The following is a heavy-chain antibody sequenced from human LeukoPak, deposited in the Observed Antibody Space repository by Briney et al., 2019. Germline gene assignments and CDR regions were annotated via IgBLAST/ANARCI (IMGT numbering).Heavy chain of an antibody. Sequence: GGSLRLSCAASGFTVSSNYMSWVRQAPGKGLEWVSVIYSGGSTYYADSVKGRFTISRDNSKNTLYLQMNSLRAEDTAVYYCARDPEERWLNWFDPWGQGTLVTVSS. D-gene: IGHD5-24*01. CDR3: ARDPEERWLNWFDP. CDR1: GFTVSSNY. V-gene: IGHV3-53*01. CDR2: IYSGGST. J-gene: IGHJ5*02.